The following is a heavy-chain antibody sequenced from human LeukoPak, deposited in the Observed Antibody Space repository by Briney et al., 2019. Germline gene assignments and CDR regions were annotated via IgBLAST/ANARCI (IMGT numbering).Heavy chain of an antibody. CDR3: ARKSSAGYSSTWYFDY. CDR1: GGSISNSAYS. D-gene: IGHD6-13*01. Sequence: SEALSLTCSVSGGSISNSAYSWGWIRQPPGKGLEWIGNIYYNGNIYFNPSVKSRVTISVDTSKNQFSLRLNSVTAADTAVYYCARKSSAGYSSTWYFDYWGQGTLATVSS. V-gene: IGHV4-39*01. CDR2: IYYNGNI. J-gene: IGHJ4*02.